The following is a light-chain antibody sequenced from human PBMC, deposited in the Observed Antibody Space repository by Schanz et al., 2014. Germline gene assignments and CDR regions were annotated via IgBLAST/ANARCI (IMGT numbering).Light chain of an antibody. V-gene: IGLV1-51*01. CDR1: SSNIGNNY. Sequence: QSVLTQPPSVSAAPGQKVNISCSGSSSNIGNNYVSWYQQFPGTAPKLLIYDNNNRASGIPDRFSGSKSGTSATLGITGLQTGDEADYYCGTWDGSLRAGVFGGGTKLTVL. J-gene: IGLJ3*02. CDR2: DNN. CDR3: GTWDGSLRAGV.